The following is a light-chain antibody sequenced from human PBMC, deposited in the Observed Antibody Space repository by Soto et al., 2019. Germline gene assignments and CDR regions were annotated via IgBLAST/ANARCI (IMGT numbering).Light chain of an antibody. V-gene: IGLV2-8*01. Sequence: QSALTQPPSASGSPGQSVTISCTGTSSDVGGYNYVSWYQQHPGKAPKLMIYEVSKRPSGVPDRFSGSKSGNTASPTVSGLQAEDEADYYCSSYAGSNTYVLGTGTKLTVL. J-gene: IGLJ1*01. CDR2: EVS. CDR1: SSDVGGYNY. CDR3: SSYAGSNTYV.